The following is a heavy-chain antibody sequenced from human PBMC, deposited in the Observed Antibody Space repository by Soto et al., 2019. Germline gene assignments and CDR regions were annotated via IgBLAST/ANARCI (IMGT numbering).Heavy chain of an antibody. CDR3: ARGCGYDFDH. CDR1: GFTFSTYG. J-gene: IGHJ5*02. Sequence: QVLVVESGGGVVQPGRSLTLSCAASGFTFSTYGMHWVRQAPGKGLEWVASISKDGGDKSYSDSVKGRFTITRDNSQNTMYLQVNSVRTDDTAVYYCARGCGYDFDHGGQGTLVTVSS. V-gene: IGHV3-30*03. CDR2: ISKDGGDK. D-gene: IGHD5-12*01.